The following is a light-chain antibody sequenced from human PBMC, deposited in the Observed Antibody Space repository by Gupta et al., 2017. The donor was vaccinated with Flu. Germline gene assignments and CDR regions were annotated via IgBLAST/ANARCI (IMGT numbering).Light chain of an antibody. Sequence: SFLSPPPSLPASPAHQVTIFCSVTSSTIWNDSVSWYQHPPGTAPKLLIYENTKRPAGIPDRFSGSKPGTAATLGITGLQTGEEAQYYCGTWNGGRGNGVFGGGTKLTVL. CDR3: GTWNGGRGNGV. CDR2: ENT. CDR1: SSTIWNDS. J-gene: IGLJ3*02. V-gene: IGLV1-51*02.